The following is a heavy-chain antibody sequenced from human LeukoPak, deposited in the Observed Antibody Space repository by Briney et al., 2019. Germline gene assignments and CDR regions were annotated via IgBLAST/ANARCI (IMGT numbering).Heavy chain of an antibody. D-gene: IGHD3-10*01. V-gene: IGHV3-33*06. J-gene: IGHJ6*03. CDR1: GFTFSSYG. CDR2: IWYDGSNK. CDR3: AKSPYYGSGSYYTDYYYYMDV. Sequence: GGSLRLSCAASGFTFSSYGMHWVRQAPGKGLEWVAVIWYDGSNKYYADSVKGRFTISRDNSKNTLYLQMNSLRAEDTAVYYCAKSPYYGSGSYYTDYYYYMDVWGQGNTVTVSS.